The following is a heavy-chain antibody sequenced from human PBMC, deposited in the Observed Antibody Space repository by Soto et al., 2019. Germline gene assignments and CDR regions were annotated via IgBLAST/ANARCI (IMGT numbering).Heavy chain of an antibody. CDR1: GFTFSSYG. J-gene: IGHJ6*02. D-gene: IGHD3-10*01. Sequence: QVQLVESGGGVVQPGRSLRLSCAASGFTFSSYGMHWVRQAPGKGLEWVAVIWYDGSNKYYADSLKGRFTISRDNPKNTLYLQMNSLRAEDTAVYYCARDTARAVVRIYYGMDVWGQGTTVTVSS. V-gene: IGHV3-33*01. CDR3: ARDTARAVVRIYYGMDV. CDR2: IWYDGSNK.